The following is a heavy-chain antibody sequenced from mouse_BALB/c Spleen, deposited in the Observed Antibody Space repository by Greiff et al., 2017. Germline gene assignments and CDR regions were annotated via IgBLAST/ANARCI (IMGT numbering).Heavy chain of an antibody. D-gene: IGHD2-3*01. Sequence: EVKLEESGPGLVKPSQSLSLTCTVTGYSITSDYAWNWIRQFPGNKLEWMGYISYSGSTSYNPSLKSRISITRDTSKNQFFLQLNSVTTEDTATYYCARRMGDGYFDYWGQGTTLTVSS. CDR1: GYSITSDYA. CDR2: ISYSGST. J-gene: IGHJ2*01. V-gene: IGHV3-2*02. CDR3: ARRMGDGYFDY.